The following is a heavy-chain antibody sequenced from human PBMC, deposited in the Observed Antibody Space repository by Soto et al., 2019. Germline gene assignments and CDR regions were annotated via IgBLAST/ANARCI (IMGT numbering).Heavy chain of an antibody. CDR3: AHSLPTMVRGEYDFPYNWFDP. Sequence: AGPTLVNPTQTLTLTCPYSGFSLSTSGVGVGWIRQPPGKALAWLALIYWDDDKRYSPSLKSRLTITKDTSKNQVVLTMTNMDPVDTATYYCAHSLPTMVRGEYDFPYNWFDPWGQGTLVTVSS. CDR1: GFSLSTSGVG. J-gene: IGHJ5*02. V-gene: IGHV2-5*02. D-gene: IGHD3-10*01. CDR2: IYWDDDK.